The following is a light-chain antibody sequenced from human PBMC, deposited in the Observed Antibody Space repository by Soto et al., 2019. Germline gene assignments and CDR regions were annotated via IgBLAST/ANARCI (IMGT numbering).Light chain of an antibody. V-gene: IGKV1-5*03. CDR3: HQRYNWPRVT. Sequence: DIQMTQPPSALSASVGDRVTITCRGSQGISSWLAWYQQKPGKAPRLLIYKASSLASGVPSRFSGSGSGTEFTLTITSLEPEDFAVYFCHQRYNWPRVTFGQGTRLEIK. J-gene: IGKJ5*01. CDR2: KAS. CDR1: QGISSW.